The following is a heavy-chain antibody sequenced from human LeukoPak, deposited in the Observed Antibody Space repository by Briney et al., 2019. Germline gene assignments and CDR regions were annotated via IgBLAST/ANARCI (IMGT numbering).Heavy chain of an antibody. V-gene: IGHV3-21*01. CDR3: ARITPWIQYREYVLDV. Sequence: PGGSLRLSCAASGFTFSSYSMNWVRQAPGKGLEWVSSISSSSTDIYYADSVKGRFTISRDNAKNSLNLQMNSLRAEDTAVYYCARITPWIQYREYVLDVWGQGTTVTVSS. CDR1: GFTFSSYS. CDR2: ISSSSTDI. J-gene: IGHJ6*02. D-gene: IGHD5-18*01.